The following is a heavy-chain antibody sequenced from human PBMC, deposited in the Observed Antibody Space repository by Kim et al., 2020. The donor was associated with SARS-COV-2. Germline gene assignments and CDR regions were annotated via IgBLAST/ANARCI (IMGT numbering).Heavy chain of an antibody. V-gene: IGHV2-5*02. D-gene: IGHD3-10*01. CDR1: GFSLSTSGVG. J-gene: IGHJ4*02. CDR3: AYTTGWHGPGSSYRRGFHY. Sequence: SGPTLVNPTQTLTLTCTLSGFSLSTSGVGVGWIRQPPGEALEWLALMYWDDDNRYSPSLKSRLTITKDTSKNQVVLTMTNMDPVDTATYYCAYTTGWHGPGSSYRRGFHYWGQGTLVTVSS. CDR2: MYWDDDN.